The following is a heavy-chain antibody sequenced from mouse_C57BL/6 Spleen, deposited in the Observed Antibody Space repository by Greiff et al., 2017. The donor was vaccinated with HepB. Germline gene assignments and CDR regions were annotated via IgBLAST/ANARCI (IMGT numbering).Heavy chain of an antibody. CDR3: ASVYYDYDEFAY. V-gene: IGHV14-3*01. Sequence: EVKLQQSVAELVRPGASVKLSCTASGFNIKNTYMHWVKQRPEQGLEWIGRIGPANGNTKYAPKFQGKATITADTSSNTAYLQLSSLTSEDTAIYYYASVYYDYDEFAYWGQGTLVTVSA. D-gene: IGHD2-4*01. CDR1: GFNIKNTY. J-gene: IGHJ3*01. CDR2: IGPANGNT.